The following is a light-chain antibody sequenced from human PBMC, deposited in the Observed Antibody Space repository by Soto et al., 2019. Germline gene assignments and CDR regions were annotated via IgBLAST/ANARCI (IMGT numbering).Light chain of an antibody. Sequence: QSVLTQPPSASGTPGQRVTISCSGSGSNIGGNTVNWFRQLPGTAPKLLIHSNNQRPSGVPDRFSGSKSGTSASLAISGLQSEDEADYYCAAWDDSLNGYVFGTGTKVTVL. CDR3: AAWDDSLNGYV. J-gene: IGLJ1*01. V-gene: IGLV1-44*01. CDR2: SNN. CDR1: GSNIGGNT.